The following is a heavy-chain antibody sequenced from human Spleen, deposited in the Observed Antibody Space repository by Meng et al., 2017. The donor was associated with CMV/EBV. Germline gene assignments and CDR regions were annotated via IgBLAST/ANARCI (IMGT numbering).Heavy chain of an antibody. V-gene: IGHV1-2*02. Sequence: CKASGYTFTGYYMHWVRQAPGQGLEWMGWINPNSGGTNYAQKFQGRVTMTRDTSISTAYMELSRLRSDDTAVYYCARDSLEYSTSGGWFDPWGQGTLVTVSS. CDR1: GYTFTGYY. CDR2: INPNSGGT. D-gene: IGHD6-6*01. J-gene: IGHJ5*02. CDR3: ARDSLEYSTSGGWFDP.